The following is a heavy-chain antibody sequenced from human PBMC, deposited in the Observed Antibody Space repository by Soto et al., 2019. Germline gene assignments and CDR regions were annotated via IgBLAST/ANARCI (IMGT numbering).Heavy chain of an antibody. CDR2: ISYDGSNK. Sequence: QVQLVESGGGVVQPGRSLRLSCAASGLTISSSGMHWVRQAPGKGLEWVAVISYDGSNKYYADSVKGRFTISRDNSKNTLYLQMNSLRVDDTAVYYCAPQTIAVRPGDYWGQGTLVTVSS. CDR1: GLTISSSG. V-gene: IGHV3-30*03. D-gene: IGHD6-6*01. J-gene: IGHJ4*02. CDR3: APQTIAVRPGDY.